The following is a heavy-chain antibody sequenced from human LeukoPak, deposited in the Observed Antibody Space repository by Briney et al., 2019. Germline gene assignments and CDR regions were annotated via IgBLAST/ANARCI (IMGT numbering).Heavy chain of an antibody. CDR3: ARDPAYSSGWTKNAFDI. D-gene: IGHD6-19*01. CDR2: TYYRSQWYN. J-gene: IGHJ3*02. CDR1: GDSVSSNSAT. Sequence: QTLSLTCVISGDSVSSNSATWNWIRQSPSRGLEWLGRTYYRSQWYNYFVVSMISRITINPDTSKHQFSLQLISATPEDTAVYYCARDPAYSSGWTKNAFDIRGQGTMVTVSS. V-gene: IGHV6-1*01.